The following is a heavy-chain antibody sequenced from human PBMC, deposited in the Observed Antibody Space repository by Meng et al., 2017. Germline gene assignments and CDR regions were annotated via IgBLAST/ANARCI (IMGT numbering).Heavy chain of an antibody. Sequence: QVQLGQSGAEVKKPGASVKVSCKASGYTFTGYYMHWVRQAPGQGLEWMGRINPNSGGTNYAQKFQGRVTMTRDTSISTAYMELSRLRSDDTAVYYCARDKPSYYYYGMDVWGQGTTVTVSS. V-gene: IGHV1-2*06. CDR1: GYTFTGYY. J-gene: IGHJ6*02. CDR2: INPNSGGT. D-gene: IGHD1-14*01. CDR3: ARDKPSYYYYGMDV.